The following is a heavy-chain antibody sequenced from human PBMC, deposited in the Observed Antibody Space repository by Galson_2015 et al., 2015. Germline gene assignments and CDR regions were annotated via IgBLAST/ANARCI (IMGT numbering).Heavy chain of an antibody. D-gene: IGHD2-2*01. CDR2: IRSKANTYAT. CDR3: TRHGEGYCSSTSCYWGSYGMDV. Sequence: SLRLSCAASGFTFSGSAMHWVRQASGKGLEWVGRIRSKANTYATAYAASVKGRFTISRDDSKNTAYLQMNSLKTEDTAVYYCTRHGEGYCSSTSCYWGSYGMDVWGQGTTVTVSS. V-gene: IGHV3-73*01. CDR1: GFTFSGSA. J-gene: IGHJ6*02.